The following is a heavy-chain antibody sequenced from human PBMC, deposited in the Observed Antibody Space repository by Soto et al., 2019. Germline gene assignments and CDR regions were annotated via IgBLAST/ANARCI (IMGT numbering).Heavy chain of an antibody. D-gene: IGHD1-1*01. CDR3: ARGRYGDY. V-gene: IGHV1-18*01. CDR2: ISAHNGNT. CDR1: GYTFTSYV. J-gene: IGHJ4*02. Sequence: QVHLVQSGAEVKKPGASVKVSCKGSGYTFTSYVITWVRQAPGQGLEWMGWISAHNGNTNYAQKLQGRVTVTRDTSTSTAYTELRSLRSDDTAVYYCARGRYGDYWGQGALVTVSS.